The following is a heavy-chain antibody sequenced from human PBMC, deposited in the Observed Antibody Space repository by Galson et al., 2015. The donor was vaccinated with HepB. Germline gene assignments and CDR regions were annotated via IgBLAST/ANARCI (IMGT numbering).Heavy chain of an antibody. CDR1: GGSISSYY. J-gene: IGHJ5*02. V-gene: IGHV4-4*07. CDR3: ARGFLAPYYDSSGLNWFDP. CDR2: IYTSGST. Sequence: SETLSLTSTVSGGSISSYYWSWIRQPAGKGLEWIGRIYTSGSTNYNPSLKSRVTMSVDTSKNQFSLKLSSVTAADTAVYYCARGFLAPYYDSSGLNWFDPWGQGTLVTVSS. D-gene: IGHD3-22*01.